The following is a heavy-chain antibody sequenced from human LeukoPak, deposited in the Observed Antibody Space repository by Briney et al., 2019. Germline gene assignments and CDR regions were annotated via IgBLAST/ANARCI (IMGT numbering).Heavy chain of an antibody. CDR2: IYYSGST. J-gene: IGHJ4*02. V-gene: IGHV4-31*11. CDR1: GGSFSGYY. D-gene: IGHD3-16*01. Sequence: PSETLSLTCAVYGGSFSGYYWSWIRQHPGKGLEWIGYIYYSGSTYYNPSLKSRVTISVDTSKNQFSLKLSSVTAADTAVYYCARDKLGYFDYWGQGTLVTVSS. CDR3: ARDKLGYFDY.